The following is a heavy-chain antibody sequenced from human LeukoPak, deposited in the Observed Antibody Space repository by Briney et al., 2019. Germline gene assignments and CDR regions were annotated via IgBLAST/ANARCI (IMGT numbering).Heavy chain of an antibody. V-gene: IGHV4-4*02. J-gene: IGHJ3*02. CDR1: GGSISSGIW. Sequence: SETLSLTCGVSGGSISSGIWWSWVRQPPGKGLELIGEIYHSGSTNYNPSRKSRGTISVDKSKSQFSLKLISVTAADTATYYCARKPTTSDAFDMWGQGTMVTVSS. CDR2: IYHSGST. CDR3: ARKPTTSDAFDM. D-gene: IGHD1-26*01.